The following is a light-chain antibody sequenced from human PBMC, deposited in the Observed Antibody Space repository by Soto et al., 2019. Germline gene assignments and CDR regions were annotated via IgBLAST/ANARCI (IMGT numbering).Light chain of an antibody. V-gene: IGKV3-15*01. CDR1: QSISSN. CDR2: GPS. J-gene: IGKJ4*01. CDR3: QQYNNWPLT. Sequence: EIVTTQSPATLSVSPGERATLSCRASQSISSNLAWYQQKPGQAPRLLIYGPSTRATGIPARFSGSGSGTEFTLTISSLQSEDFAVYYCQQYNNWPLTFGGGTKVEIK.